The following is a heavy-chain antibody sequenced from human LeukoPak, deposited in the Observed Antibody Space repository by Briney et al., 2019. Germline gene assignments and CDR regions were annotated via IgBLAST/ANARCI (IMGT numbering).Heavy chain of an antibody. CDR3: AKEGSYSSRWTTFDY. Sequence: ETLSLTCAVYGGSFSDYYWSWIRQPPGKGLEWVSSISGSGSTTQYADSVKGRFTISRDDSKSTLYLQMNSLRAEDTAVYYCAKEGSYSSRWTTFDYWGQGTLVSVSS. J-gene: IGHJ4*02. D-gene: IGHD6-13*01. V-gene: IGHV3-23*01. CDR1: GGSFSDYY. CDR2: ISGSGSTT.